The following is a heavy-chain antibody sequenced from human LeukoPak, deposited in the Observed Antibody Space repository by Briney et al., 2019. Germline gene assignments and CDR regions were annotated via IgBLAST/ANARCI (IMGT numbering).Heavy chain of an antibody. CDR2: IYPGDSDT. D-gene: IGHD6-6*01. J-gene: IGHJ6*02. V-gene: IGHV5-51*01. CDR1: GYSFTSYW. CDR3: ARRGSSSDGNFGMDV. Sequence: GESLKIPCKGSGYSFTSYWIGWVRQMPGKGLEWMGIIYPGDSDTGYSPSFQGQVTISADKSISTAYLQWSSLKASDTAMYYCARRGSSSDGNFGMDVWGQGTTVTVSS.